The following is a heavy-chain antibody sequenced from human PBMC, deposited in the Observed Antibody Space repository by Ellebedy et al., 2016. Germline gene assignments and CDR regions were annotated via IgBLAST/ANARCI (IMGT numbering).Heavy chain of an antibody. CDR1: GITFRNSW. Sequence: GESLKISXEVSGITFRNSWMRWVRQAPGKGLEWVANIKEDGSEEYYVDSVKGRFTISRDNAKNTLYLQMNSLTAEDTAVYYCARADISGSPTFDSWGQGALVTVSS. CDR3: ARADISGSPTFDS. CDR2: IKEDGSEE. D-gene: IGHD3-10*01. J-gene: IGHJ4*02. V-gene: IGHV3-7*02.